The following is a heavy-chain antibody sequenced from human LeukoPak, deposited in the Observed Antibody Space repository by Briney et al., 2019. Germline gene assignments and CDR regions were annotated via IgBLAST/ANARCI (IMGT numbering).Heavy chain of an antibody. CDR1: GFTFSSYA. D-gene: IGHD2-2*01. Sequence: QTGRSLRLSCAASGFTFSSYAMHCVRQAPGKGLEWVAVISYDGSNKYYADSVKGRFTISRDNSKNTLYLQMNSLRAEDTAVYYCARGGQLLHNWFDPWGKGTLVTVSS. CDR2: ISYDGSNK. CDR3: ARGGQLLHNWFDP. V-gene: IGHV3-30-3*01. J-gene: IGHJ5*02.